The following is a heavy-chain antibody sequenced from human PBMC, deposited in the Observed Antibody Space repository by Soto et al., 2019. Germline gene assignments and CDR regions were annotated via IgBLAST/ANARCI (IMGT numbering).Heavy chain of an antibody. D-gene: IGHD3-10*01. V-gene: IGHV3-21*04. CDR2: ISSTTNYI. CDR3: AKDYMAQFDY. CDR1: GFTFTRYS. Sequence: PGGSLRLSCAASGFTFTRYSMNWVRQAPGKGLEWVSSISSTTNYIYYGDSMKGRFTISRDNSKNTLYLQMNSLRAEDTAVYYCAKDYMAQFDYWGQGTLVTVSS. J-gene: IGHJ4*02.